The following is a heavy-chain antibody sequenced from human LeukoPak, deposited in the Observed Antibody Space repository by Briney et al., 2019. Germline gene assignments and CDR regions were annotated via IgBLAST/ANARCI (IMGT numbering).Heavy chain of an antibody. D-gene: IGHD3-22*01. CDR3: AKDRSSYYYDSSGYYSHAFDI. J-gene: IGHJ3*02. CDR2: ISGSGGST. Sequence: PGGSLILSCAASGFTFSSYAMSWVRQAPGKGLEWVSAISGSGGSTYYADAVKGRFTISRDNSKNTLYLQMNSLRAEDTAVYYCAKDRSSYYYDSSGYYSHAFDIWGQGTMVTVSS. CDR1: GFTFSSYA. V-gene: IGHV3-23*01.